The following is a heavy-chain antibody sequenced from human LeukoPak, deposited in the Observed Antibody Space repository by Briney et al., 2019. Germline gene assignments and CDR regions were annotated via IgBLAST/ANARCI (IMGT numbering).Heavy chain of an antibody. Sequence: GGSQRLSCAASGFTFSSYGMHWVRQAPGKGLEWVAFIRYDGSNKYYADSVKGRFTISRDNAKNSLYLQMSSLRAEDTAVYYCARGDYWFDPWGQGTLVTVSS. CDR3: ARGDYWFDP. V-gene: IGHV3-30*02. J-gene: IGHJ5*02. D-gene: IGHD3/OR15-3a*01. CDR2: IRYDGSNK. CDR1: GFTFSSYG.